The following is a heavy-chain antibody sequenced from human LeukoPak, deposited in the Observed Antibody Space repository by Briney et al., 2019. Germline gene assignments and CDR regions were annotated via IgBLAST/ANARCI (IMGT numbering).Heavy chain of an antibody. J-gene: IGHJ4*02. D-gene: IGHD6-19*01. CDR3: AREGVAGTREFDS. V-gene: IGHV3-48*01. Sequence: GGPLTLSCAACVFTFSTYSMQGPRRSRGRGREGVSYISSGSSTMYYADSVKGRFTISRDKSKHTLYLQMNSLRAEDTAVYYCAREGVAGTREFDSWGQGTLVTVSS. CDR2: ISSGSSTM. CDR1: VFTFSTYS.